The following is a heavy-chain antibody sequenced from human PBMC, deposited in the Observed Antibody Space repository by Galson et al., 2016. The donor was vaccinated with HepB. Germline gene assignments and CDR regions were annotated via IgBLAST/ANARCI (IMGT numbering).Heavy chain of an antibody. Sequence: SETLSLTCTVSGGSIRSYYWSWIRQPPGKGLEWIGYIYYSGSTNYNPSLKSRVTISVDTSNNQFSLKLSSVTAADTAVYYWARDTSWYGDDAFDIWGQGTMVTVSS. J-gene: IGHJ3*02. CDR1: GGSIRSYY. CDR2: IYYSGST. D-gene: IGHD2-2*01. CDR3: ARDTSWYGDDAFDI. V-gene: IGHV4-59*01.